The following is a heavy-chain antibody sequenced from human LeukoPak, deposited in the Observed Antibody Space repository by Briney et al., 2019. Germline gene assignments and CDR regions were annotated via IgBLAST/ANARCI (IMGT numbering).Heavy chain of an antibody. V-gene: IGHV4-4*02. CDR3: ARVNINNWHSCDY. J-gene: IGHJ4*02. CDR1: GGSISSNNW. Sequence: SETLSLTCAVSGGSISSNNWWGWVRQPPGKGMEWIGEIYHSGSPNYNPSLKSRVTISVDKSRNHFSLNLSSVTAADTAVYYCARVNINNWHSCDYWGQGTLVTVSS. CDR2: IYHSGSP. D-gene: IGHD1-1*01.